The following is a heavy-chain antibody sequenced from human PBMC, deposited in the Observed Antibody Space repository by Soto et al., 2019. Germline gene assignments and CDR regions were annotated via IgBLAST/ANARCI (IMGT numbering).Heavy chain of an antibody. CDR2: INHSGST. CDR3: ARHHIAAAAHFDY. Sequence: PSETLSLTCAVYGGSFSGYYWSWIRQPPGKGLEWIGEINHSGSTNYNPSLKSRVTISVDTSKNQFSLKLSSVTAADTAVYYCARHHIAAAAHFDYWGQGTLVTVSS. J-gene: IGHJ4*02. CDR1: GGSFSGYY. D-gene: IGHD6-13*01. V-gene: IGHV4-34*01.